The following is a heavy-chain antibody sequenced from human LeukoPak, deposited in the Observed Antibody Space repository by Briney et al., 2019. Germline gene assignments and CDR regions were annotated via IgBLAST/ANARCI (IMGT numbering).Heavy chain of an antibody. V-gene: IGHV3-23*01. CDR1: GFTFSSYA. CDR2: ISGSGGST. D-gene: IGHD6-19*01. CDR3: AKGTTVAGTVETFDY. Sequence: GGSLRLSCAASGFTFSSYAMSWVRQAPGKGLEWVSGISGSGGSTYYADSVKGRFTISRDNSKNTLYLQMNSLRAEDTAVYYCAKGTTVAGTVETFDYWGQGTLVTVSS. J-gene: IGHJ4*02.